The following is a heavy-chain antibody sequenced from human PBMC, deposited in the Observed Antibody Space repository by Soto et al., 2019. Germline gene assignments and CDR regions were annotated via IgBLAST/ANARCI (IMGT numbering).Heavy chain of an antibody. J-gene: IGHJ4*02. Sequence: QVQLQESGPGLVKPSGTLSLTCAVSGVSISSHDWWTWVRQSPGKGLEWIEESHQSGNTNYNSSLGSRVTISVDKSKNQFALKLSSVTVADTAVYYCARRDSSRFYWGQGSLVTVSS. CDR2: SHQSGNT. D-gene: IGHD6-13*01. V-gene: IGHV4-4*02. CDR3: ARRDSSRFY. CDR1: GVSISSHDW.